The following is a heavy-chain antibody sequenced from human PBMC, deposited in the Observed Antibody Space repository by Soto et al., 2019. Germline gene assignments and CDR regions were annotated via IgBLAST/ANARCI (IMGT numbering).Heavy chain of an antibody. CDR3: ARGNHRWLQLWYFDL. V-gene: IGHV1-69*13. Sequence: SVKVSCKASGGTFSNYPVSWVRQAPGQGLEWMGGIIPIFGTVNYAQKFQGRLTITADESPSTAYMELSSLISEDTAVYYCARGNHRWLQLWYFDLWGRGTLVTVSS. J-gene: IGHJ2*01. D-gene: IGHD5-12*01. CDR2: IIPIFGTV. CDR1: GGTFSNYP.